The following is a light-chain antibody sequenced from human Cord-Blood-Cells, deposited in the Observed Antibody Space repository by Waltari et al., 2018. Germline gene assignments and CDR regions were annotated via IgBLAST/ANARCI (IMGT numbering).Light chain of an antibody. CDR2: KAS. CDR3: QQYNSYS. Sequence: DIQMTQSPSTLSASVGDRVTITCRASQSISSWFAWYQQKPGKAPKLLIYKASSLESGVPSRVSGRGSWTEFTLTISSLPTDDFATYYCQQYNSYSFGQGTKVEIK. V-gene: IGKV1-5*03. J-gene: IGKJ1*01. CDR1: QSISSW.